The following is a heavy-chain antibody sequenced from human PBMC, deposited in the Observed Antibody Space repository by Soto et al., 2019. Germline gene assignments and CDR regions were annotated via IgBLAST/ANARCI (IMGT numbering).Heavy chain of an antibody. CDR3: ARAVGYSAASDFYSLGH. J-gene: IGHJ4*02. V-gene: IGHV5-51*01. CDR1: GYDFTHYW. CDR2: IYPGDSDT. D-gene: IGHD3-3*01. Sequence: GESLKISCKGSGYDFTHYWIAWVRQTPGKGLEWIGVIYPGDSDTKYSPSFQGQVTISADKSIDTAYLQRSGLKASDTAIYYCARAVGYSAASDFYSLGHWGQGTLVTVSS.